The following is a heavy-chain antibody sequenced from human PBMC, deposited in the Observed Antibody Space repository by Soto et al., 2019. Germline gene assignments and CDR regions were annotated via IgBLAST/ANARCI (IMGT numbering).Heavy chain of an antibody. CDR2: INHSGST. V-gene: IGHV4-34*01. Sequence: QVQLQQWGAGLLKPSETLSLTCAVYGGSFSGYYWSWIRQPPGKGLEWIGEINHSGSTNYNPSLKSRVTISVDTSKNQCSLKLSSVTAADTAVYYCARGSTGYSSSWYVRWFDPWGQGTLVTVSS. J-gene: IGHJ5*02. CDR3: ARGSTGYSSSWYVRWFDP. CDR1: GGSFSGYY. D-gene: IGHD6-13*01.